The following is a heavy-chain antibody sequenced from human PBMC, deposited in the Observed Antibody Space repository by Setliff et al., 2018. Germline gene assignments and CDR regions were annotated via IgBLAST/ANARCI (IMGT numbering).Heavy chain of an antibody. Sequence: PSETLSLTCTVSADSGGSISSGGYYWSWIRQPPGKGLEWIGSIYHSGSTYYNPSLKSRVTISVDTSKNQFSLKLSSVTAADTAVYYCARVALVVVIRNAFDIWGQGTMVTVSS. CDR3: ARVALVVVIRNAFDI. D-gene: IGHD2-21*01. J-gene: IGHJ3*02. CDR1: ADSGGSISSGGYY. V-gene: IGHV4-39*07. CDR2: IYHSGST.